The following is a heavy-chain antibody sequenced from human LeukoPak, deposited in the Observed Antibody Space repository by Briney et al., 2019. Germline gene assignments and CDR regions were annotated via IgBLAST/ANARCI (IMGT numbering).Heavy chain of an antibody. CDR2: ISAYNGNT. D-gene: IGHD2-2*01. CDR1: GYTFTSYG. CDR3: ARDTRVVPAAMHGY. Sequence: GASVKVSCKASGYTFTSYGISWVRQAPGQGLEWMGWISAYNGNTNYAQKLQGRVTMTTDTSTSKAYMELRSLRSDETAVYYCARDTRVVPAAMHGYWGQGTLVTVSS. V-gene: IGHV1-18*01. J-gene: IGHJ4*02.